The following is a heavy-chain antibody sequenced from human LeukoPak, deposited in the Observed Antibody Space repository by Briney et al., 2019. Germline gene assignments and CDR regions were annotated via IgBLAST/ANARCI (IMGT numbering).Heavy chain of an antibody. V-gene: IGHV3-48*03. D-gene: IGHD5-18*01. J-gene: IGHJ3*02. CDR1: GFTFSSYE. CDR2: ISSSGSTI. CDR3: ARGYPDAFDI. Sequence: GGSLRLSCAASGFTFSSYEMNWVRQAPGKGLEWVSYISSSGSTIYCADSVKGRFTISRDNAKNSLYLQMNSLRAEDTAVYYCARGYPDAFDIWGQGTMVTVSS.